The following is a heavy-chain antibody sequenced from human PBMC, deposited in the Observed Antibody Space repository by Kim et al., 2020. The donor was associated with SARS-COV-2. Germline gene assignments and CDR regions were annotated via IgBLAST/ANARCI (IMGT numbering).Heavy chain of an antibody. CDR2: ISSSSSYI. D-gene: IGHD3-3*01. Sequence: GGSLRLSCAASGFTFSSYSMNWVRQAPGKGLEWVSSISSSSSYIYYADSVKGRFTISRDNAKNSLYLQMNSLRAEDTAVYYCARGGDFWSGYYTLYGMDVWGQGTTVTVSS. CDR3: ARGGDFWSGYYTLYGMDV. J-gene: IGHJ6*02. CDR1: GFTFSSYS. V-gene: IGHV3-21*01.